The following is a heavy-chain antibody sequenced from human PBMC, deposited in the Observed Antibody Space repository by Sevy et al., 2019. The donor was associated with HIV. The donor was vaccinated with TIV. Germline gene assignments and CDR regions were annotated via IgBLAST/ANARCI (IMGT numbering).Heavy chain of an antibody. D-gene: IGHD3-10*01. J-gene: IGHJ4*02. CDR3: AGDLPPVDYDGSGKFYTFDY. Sequence: ASVKVSCKASGYTFTSHGISWVRQAPAQGLEWVGWISTYNDDTKYAQKVQDRVTMTTDTSTTTVFMELRSLRTDDTANYYCAGDLPPVDYDGSGKFYTFDYWGQGTLVTVSS. CDR2: ISTYNDDT. V-gene: IGHV1-18*01. CDR1: GYTFTSHG.